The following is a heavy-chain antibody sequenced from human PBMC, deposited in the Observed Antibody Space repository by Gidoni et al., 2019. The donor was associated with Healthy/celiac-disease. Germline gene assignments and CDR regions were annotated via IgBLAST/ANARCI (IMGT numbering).Heavy chain of an antibody. CDR1: GFTFSSYW. D-gene: IGHD3-3*01. V-gene: IGHV3-7*01. CDR3: ARAHYDFWSGYYGGGWFDP. CDR2: IKQDGSEK. Sequence: EVQLVESGGGLVQPGGSLRLSCAASGFTFSSYWMSWVRQAPGKGLEWVANIKQDGSEKYYVDSVKGRFTISRDNAKNSLYLQMNSLRAEDTAVYYCARAHYDFWSGYYGGGWFDPWGQGTLVTVSS. J-gene: IGHJ5*02.